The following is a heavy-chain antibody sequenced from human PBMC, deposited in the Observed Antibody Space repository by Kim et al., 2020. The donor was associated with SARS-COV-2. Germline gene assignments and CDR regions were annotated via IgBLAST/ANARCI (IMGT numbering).Heavy chain of an antibody. J-gene: IGHJ5*02. CDR3: ARRATAEVRYFDWLLVTQNWCDP. CDR1: GFTFSSYA. D-gene: IGHD3-9*01. CDR2: ISYDGSNK. Sequence: GGSLRLSCAASGFTFSSYAMHWVRQAPGKGLEWVAVISYDGSNKYYADSVKGRFTISRDNSKNTLYLQMNSLRAEDTAVYYCARRATAEVRYFDWLLVTQNWCDPWAQGTLVTVAT. V-gene: IGHV3-30-3*01.